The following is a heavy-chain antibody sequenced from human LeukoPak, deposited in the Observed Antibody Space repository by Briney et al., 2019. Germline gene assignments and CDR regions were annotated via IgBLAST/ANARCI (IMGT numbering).Heavy chain of an antibody. J-gene: IGHJ4*02. Sequence: GRSLRLSCAASGFTFSSYGMHWVRQASGKGLEWVAVIWYDGSNKYYADSVKGRFTISRDNSKNTLYLEMNSLRAEDTAVYYCARAGYCTSISCYRALDYWGQGTLVTVSS. CDR1: GFTFSSYG. D-gene: IGHD2-2*02. CDR3: ARAGYCTSISCYRALDY. V-gene: IGHV3-33*01. CDR2: IWYDGSNK.